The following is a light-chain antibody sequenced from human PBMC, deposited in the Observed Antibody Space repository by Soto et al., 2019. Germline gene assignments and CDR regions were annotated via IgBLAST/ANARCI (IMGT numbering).Light chain of an antibody. CDR2: LGS. J-gene: IGKJ4*01. CDR1: QSLLHSNGYNY. Sequence: DIVMTQSPLSLPVTPGEPASISCRSSQSLLHSNGYNYLDWYLQKPGQSPQLLIYLGSNRASGVPDRFSGSGSGTDFTLKISRVEAEDGRVYYCMHALQTPLTFGGGTKVEIK. V-gene: IGKV2-28*01. CDR3: MHALQTPLT.